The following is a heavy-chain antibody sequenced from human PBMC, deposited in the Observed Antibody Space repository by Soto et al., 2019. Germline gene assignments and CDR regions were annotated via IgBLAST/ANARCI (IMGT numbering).Heavy chain of an antibody. Sequence: EVQLLESGGGLAQPGGSLRLSCAASGFSISNYVMSWVRQAPGKGLEWISMIRGSGDTTYYADSVQGRFTISRDHSKNTLFLQTNSLRAADTAIYYCAKDLGNGHGYPIFDSWGQGALVTVSS. D-gene: IGHD2-8*01. CDR1: GFSISNYV. V-gene: IGHV3-23*01. J-gene: IGHJ4*02. CDR2: IRGSGDTT. CDR3: AKDLGNGHGYPIFDS.